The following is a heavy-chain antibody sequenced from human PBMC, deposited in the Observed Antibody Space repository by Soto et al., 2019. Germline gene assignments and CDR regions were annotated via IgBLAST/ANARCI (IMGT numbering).Heavy chain of an antibody. V-gene: IGHV1-8*01. J-gene: IGHJ6*03. Sequence: ASVKVSCKASGYTFTSYDINWVRQATGQGHVWMGWMNPNSGNTGYAHKFQGRVTMTRNTSISTVYMELSSLRSEDTAVYYCARGRVTTGRYYYYYYMDVWGKGTTVTVLL. CDR3: ARGRVTTGRYYYYYYMDV. CDR2: MNPNSGNT. D-gene: IGHD4-17*01. CDR1: GYTFTSYD.